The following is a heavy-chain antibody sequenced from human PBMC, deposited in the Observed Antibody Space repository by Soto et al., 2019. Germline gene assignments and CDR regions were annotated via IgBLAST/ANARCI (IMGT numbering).Heavy chain of an antibody. CDR2: ISSSSSTI. J-gene: IGHJ5*02. D-gene: IGHD3-3*01. Sequence: GGSLRLSCAASGFTFSSYSMNWVRQAPGKGLEWVSYISSSSSTIYYADSVKGRFTISRDNAKNSLYLQMNSLRDEETAVYYWARDQYDFWSGSGGWFDPWGQGTLVTVSS. V-gene: IGHV3-48*02. CDR1: GFTFSSYS. CDR3: ARDQYDFWSGSGGWFDP.